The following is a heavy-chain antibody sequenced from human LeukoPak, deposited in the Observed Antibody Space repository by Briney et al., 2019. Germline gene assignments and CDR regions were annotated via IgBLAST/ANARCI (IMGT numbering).Heavy chain of an antibody. V-gene: IGHV3-7*01. CDR3: YCAVEDY. CDR1: GFTFSRYW. CDR2: IKQDGSEK. D-gene: IGHD2-15*01. J-gene: IGHJ4*02. Sequence: GGSLRLSCATSGFTFSRYWMSWARQAPGKGLEWVANIKQDGSEKNYVGSVRGRFTISRDNAENSLYLQMNSLRAEDTAVYYCYCAVEDYWGQGTLVTVSS.